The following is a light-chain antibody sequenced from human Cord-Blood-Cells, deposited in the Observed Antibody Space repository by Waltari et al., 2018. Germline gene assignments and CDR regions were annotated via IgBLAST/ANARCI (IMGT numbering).Light chain of an antibody. Sequence: QSALTQPASVSGSPGPSITISCTGPSNDVGGYKYVTLYQQHPGKAPKLMIYDVSNRPTGVSNRFSGSKSGNTASLTISGLQAEDEADYYCSSYTSSSTWVFGGGTKLTVL. V-gene: IGLV2-14*01. CDR2: DVS. J-gene: IGLJ3*02. CDR1: SNDVGGYKY. CDR3: SSYTSSSTWV.